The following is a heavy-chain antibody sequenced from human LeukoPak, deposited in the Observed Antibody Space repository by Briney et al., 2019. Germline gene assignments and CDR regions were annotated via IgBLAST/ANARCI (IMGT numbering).Heavy chain of an antibody. Sequence: ASVKVSCKASGYTFTSYYMHWARQAPGQGLEWMGIINPSGGSTSYAQKFQGRVTMTRDTSTSTVYMELSSLRSEDTAVYYCARAVDILTGYEWYFDYWGQGTLVTVSS. CDR1: GYTFTSYY. CDR3: ARAVDILTGYEWYFDY. J-gene: IGHJ4*02. D-gene: IGHD3-9*01. V-gene: IGHV1-46*01. CDR2: INPSGGST.